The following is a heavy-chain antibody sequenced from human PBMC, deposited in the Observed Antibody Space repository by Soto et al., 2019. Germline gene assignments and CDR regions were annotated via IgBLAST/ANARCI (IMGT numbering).Heavy chain of an antibody. CDR2: IITFFDTP. V-gene: IGHV1-69*06. CDR1: GGTFSNFA. Sequence: SVKVSCKASGGTFSNFAISWVRQAPGQGLEWVGGIITFFDTPHYAQKFQGRVTINADKSTRTAYMELSSLRSDDTAVYYCAKLVQYYYDKSAYYYSGMDVWGQGTTVTVSS. D-gene: IGHD3-22*01. J-gene: IGHJ6*02. CDR3: AKLVQYYYDKSAYYYSGMDV.